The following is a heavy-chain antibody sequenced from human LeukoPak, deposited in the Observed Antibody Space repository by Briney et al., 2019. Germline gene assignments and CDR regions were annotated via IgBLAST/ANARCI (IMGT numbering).Heavy chain of an antibody. CDR1: GYTLTSYD. CDR2: MNPNSGNT. CDR3: ARGSLWCSGGSCYSDY. Sequence: ASVKVSCKASGYTLTSYDINWVRQATGQGLEWMGWMNPNSGNTGYAQKFQGRVTMTRNTSISTAYMELSSLRSEDTAVYYCARGSLWCSGGSCYSDYWGQGTLVTVSS. V-gene: IGHV1-8*01. D-gene: IGHD2-15*01. J-gene: IGHJ4*02.